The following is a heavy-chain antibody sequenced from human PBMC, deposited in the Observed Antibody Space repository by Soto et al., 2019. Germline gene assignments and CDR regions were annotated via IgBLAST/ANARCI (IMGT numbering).Heavy chain of an antibody. V-gene: IGHV6-1*01. CDR2: TYYRSKWYS. J-gene: IGHJ4*02. CDR3: ARGSCCSGWV. CDR1: GVSVSRTSAA. D-gene: IGHD6-19*01. Sequence: PWQTLSLTCAISGVSVSRTSAAWSWIRQSPSRGLEWLGRTYYRSKWYSDYAVSVKSRITINPDPSKNQYSLQLNSVTPEDPAVYYCARGSCCSGWVWGQGTLVTVSS.